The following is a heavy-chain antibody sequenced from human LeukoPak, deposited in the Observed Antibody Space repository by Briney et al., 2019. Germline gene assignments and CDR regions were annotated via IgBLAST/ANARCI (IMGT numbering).Heavy chain of an antibody. CDR2: IKKDGSEK. CDR3: ASSYSRGFVN. CDR1: GFTFSSYS. J-gene: IGHJ4*02. Sequence: PGGSLRLSCAASGFTFSSYSMNWVRQAPGRGLERVAYIKKDGSEKYYVDSLKGRFTISRDNAKNSLYLQMNSLRVEDTAVYYCASSYSRGFVNWGQGTLVTVSS. D-gene: IGHD1-26*01. V-gene: IGHV3-7*01.